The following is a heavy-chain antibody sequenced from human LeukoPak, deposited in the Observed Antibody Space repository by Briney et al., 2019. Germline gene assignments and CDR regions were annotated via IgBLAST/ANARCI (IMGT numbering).Heavy chain of an antibody. CDR3: ARGSGSYYFDY. J-gene: IGHJ4*02. CDR2: IYYSGST. V-gene: IGHV4-30-4*08. Sequence: SWVRQAPGKGLEWIGYIYYSGSTYYNPSPKSRVTISVDTSKNQFSLKLSSVTAADTAVYYCARGSGSYYFDYWGQGTLVTVSS. D-gene: IGHD3-10*01.